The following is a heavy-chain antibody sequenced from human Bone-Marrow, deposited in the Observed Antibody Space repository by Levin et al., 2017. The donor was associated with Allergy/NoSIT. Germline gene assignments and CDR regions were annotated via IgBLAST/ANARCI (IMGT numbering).Heavy chain of an antibody. CDR2: IGIPGDT. D-gene: IGHD6-6*01. CDR3: ARGLLHVDSPRSLDLFDD. Sequence: PGGSLRLSCAASGFSFITHDMHWVRQAPGNGLEWVSAIGIPGDTYYAGSVKGRFTISRENGVNFVYLQMNNLGAGDTAVYYCARGLLHVDSPRSLDLFDDWGKGTLVAVSS. CDR1: GFSFITHD. J-gene: IGHJ4*01. V-gene: IGHV3-13*01.